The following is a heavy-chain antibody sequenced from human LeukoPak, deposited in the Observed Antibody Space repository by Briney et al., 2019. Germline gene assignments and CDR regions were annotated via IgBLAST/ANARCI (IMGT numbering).Heavy chain of an antibody. D-gene: IGHD6-13*01. CDR1: GYTFTSYG. CDR3: WREYSSSGVDWFDP. CDR2: ISAYNGNT. J-gene: IGHJ5*02. Sequence: ASVTVSCKASGYTFTSYGISWVRQAPGQGLEWIGWISAYNGNTNYAQKLQGRVTMINDTNTNTAHMQLSVMRADDTAVYCGWREYSSSGVDWFDPWGQGTLVTVSS. V-gene: IGHV1-18*04.